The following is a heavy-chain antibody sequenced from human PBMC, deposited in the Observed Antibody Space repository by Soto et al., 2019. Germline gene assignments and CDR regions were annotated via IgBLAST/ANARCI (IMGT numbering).Heavy chain of an antibody. CDR1: GGSISSYY. Sequence: PSETLSLTCTVSGGSISSYYWSWIRQPPGKGLEWIGYIYYSGGTHYNPSLKSRVTISVDTSNNQFSLKLSSVTAADTAMYFCARRAMAGPYFDYWGQGTLVTVSS. D-gene: IGHD6-19*01. J-gene: IGHJ4*02. CDR3: ARRAMAGPYFDY. CDR2: IYYSGGT. V-gene: IGHV4-59*01.